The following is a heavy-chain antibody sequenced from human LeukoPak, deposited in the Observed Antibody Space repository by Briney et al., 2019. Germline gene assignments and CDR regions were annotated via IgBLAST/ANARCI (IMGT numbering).Heavy chain of an antibody. CDR3: ASIVPNIVSTMITDY. CDR1: GFTFSSFA. V-gene: IGHV3-53*01. Sequence: PGGSLRLSCAASGFTFSSFAMNWVRQAPGKGLEWVSVIYNDGRTYHADSVKGRFTISRDNSKNTVYLQMNSLRAEDTAVYYCASIVPNIVSTMITDYWGQGTLVTVSS. J-gene: IGHJ4*02. CDR2: IYNDGRT. D-gene: IGHD5/OR15-5a*01.